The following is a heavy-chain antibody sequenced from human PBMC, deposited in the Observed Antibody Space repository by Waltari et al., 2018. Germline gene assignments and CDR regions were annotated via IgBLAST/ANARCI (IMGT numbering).Heavy chain of an antibody. Sequence: QLQLQESGPGLVKPSETLSLTCTVSGGSISSSSYYWGWNRQPPGKGLEWIGSIYYSGSTYYNPSLKSRVTISVDTSKNQFSLKLSSVTAADTAVYYCARESIAAAGTLDYWGQGTLVTVSS. CDR1: GGSISSSSYY. CDR2: IYYSGST. V-gene: IGHV4-39*07. D-gene: IGHD6-13*01. CDR3: ARESIAAAGTLDY. J-gene: IGHJ4*02.